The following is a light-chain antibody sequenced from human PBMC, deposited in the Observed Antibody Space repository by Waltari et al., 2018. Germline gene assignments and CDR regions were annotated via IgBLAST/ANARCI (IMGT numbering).Light chain of an antibody. CDR3: QMYVRLPVT. CDR1: ESVSKY. Sequence: EIVLTQSPGTLSLSPGERATLSCRASESVSKYLAWYQQRPGQAPRLLIYAASNRATDIPDRFSGSGSGTDFSLTISRLEPEDFAVYYCQMYVRLPVTFGQGTKVEIK. CDR2: AAS. V-gene: IGKV3-20*01. J-gene: IGKJ1*01.